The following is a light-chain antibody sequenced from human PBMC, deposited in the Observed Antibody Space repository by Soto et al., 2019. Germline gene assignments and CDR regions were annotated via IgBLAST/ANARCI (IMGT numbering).Light chain of an antibody. V-gene: IGKV1-5*03. Sequence: DIQMTQFPSTLSASVGDRVTITFRASQSISSWLAWYQQKPGKAPKLLIYKASSLESGVPSRFSGSGSGTEFTLTITSLQPDDFGTYYCHQYSTYSRTFGQGTRVEI. J-gene: IGKJ1*01. CDR3: HQYSTYSRT. CDR2: KAS. CDR1: QSISSW.